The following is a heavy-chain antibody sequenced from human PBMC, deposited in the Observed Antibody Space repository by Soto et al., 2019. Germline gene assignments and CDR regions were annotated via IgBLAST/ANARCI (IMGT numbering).Heavy chain of an antibody. J-gene: IGHJ4*02. CDR2: IYYSGST. CDR1: GGSISSGDYS. D-gene: IGHD4-17*01. CDR3: AGTLDYDQYYFDY. V-gene: IGHV4-30-4*01. Sequence: SETLSLTCTVSGGSISSGDYSWSWIRQTPEKGLEWIGYIYYSGSTYYNQSLKSRVTISVDTSKNQLSLKLSSVTAADTAVYYCAGTLDYDQYYFDYWGQGTLVTVSS.